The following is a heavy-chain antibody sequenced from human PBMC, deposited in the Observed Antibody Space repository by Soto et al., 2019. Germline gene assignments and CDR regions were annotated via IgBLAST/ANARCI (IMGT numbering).Heavy chain of an antibody. J-gene: IGHJ4*02. CDR2: ISYDGSNK. V-gene: IGHV3-30-3*01. CDR1: GFTFSSYA. CDR3: ARSATSYSSGWYTRDV. Sequence: GGSLRLSCAASGFTFSSYAMHWVRQAPGKGLEWVAVISYDGSNKYYADSVKGRFTISRDNSKNTLYLQMNSLRAEDTAVYYCARSATSYSSGWYTRDVWGQGTLVTVSS. D-gene: IGHD6-19*01.